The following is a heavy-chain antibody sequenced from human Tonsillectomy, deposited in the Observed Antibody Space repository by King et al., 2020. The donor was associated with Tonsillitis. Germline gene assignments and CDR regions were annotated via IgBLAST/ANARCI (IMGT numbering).Heavy chain of an antibody. V-gene: IGHV1-46*01. CDR3: AGDRRWFGELFIRGVFGMGDS. D-gene: IGHD3-10*01. J-gene: IGHJ4*02. CDR1: GYTFTSYY. CDR2: INPSGGST. Sequence: VQLVESGAEVKKPGASVKVSCKASGYTFTSYYMHWLRQAPGQGLEWMGIINPSGGSTSYAQKFQGRVTMTRDTSTSTVYMELSSLRSEDTAVYYCAGDRRWFGELFIRGVFGMGDSWGQGTLVTVSS.